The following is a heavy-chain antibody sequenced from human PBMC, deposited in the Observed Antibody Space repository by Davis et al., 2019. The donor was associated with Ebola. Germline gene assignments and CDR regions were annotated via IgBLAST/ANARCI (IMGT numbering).Heavy chain of an antibody. D-gene: IGHD3-10*01. V-gene: IGHV3-23*01. J-gene: IGHJ4*02. CDR3: AKYYRSGSYYNFDY. CDR1: GFIFSNFD. CDR2: SGSGGAT. Sequence: GESLKISCAASGFIFSNFDMSWVRHVPGKGLEWVSTSGSGGATYYADPVRGRFTISRDNSKNTLYLQMNSLRAEDTAVYYCAKYYRSGSYYNFDYWGQGTLVTVSS.